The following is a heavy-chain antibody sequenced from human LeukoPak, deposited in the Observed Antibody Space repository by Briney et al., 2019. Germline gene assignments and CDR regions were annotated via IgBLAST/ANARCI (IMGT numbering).Heavy chain of an antibody. V-gene: IGHV3-7*01. CDR1: GFTFSSYW. Sequence: GGSLRLSCAASGFTFSSYWMSWVRQAPGKGLEWVANIKQDGSGKYYVDSVKGRFTISRDNAKNSLYLQMNSLRAEDTAVYYCARDRMPSSYRGLDPWGQGTLVIVSS. CDR3: ARDRMPSSYRGLDP. J-gene: IGHJ5*02. D-gene: IGHD3-10*01. CDR2: IKQDGSGK.